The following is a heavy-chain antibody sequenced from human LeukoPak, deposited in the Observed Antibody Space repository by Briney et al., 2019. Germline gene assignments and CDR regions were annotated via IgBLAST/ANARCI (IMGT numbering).Heavy chain of an antibody. CDR1: RFTFSSYG. Sequence: PGRSLRLSCAASRFTFSSYGMHWVRQAPGKGLEWVAVISYDGSNKYYADSVKGRFTISRDNSKNTLYLQMNSLRAEDTAVYYGAKDRSYGSETYYFDYWGQGTLVTVSS. D-gene: IGHD3-10*01. CDR2: ISYDGSNK. V-gene: IGHV3-30*18. CDR3: AKDRSYGSETYYFDY. J-gene: IGHJ4*02.